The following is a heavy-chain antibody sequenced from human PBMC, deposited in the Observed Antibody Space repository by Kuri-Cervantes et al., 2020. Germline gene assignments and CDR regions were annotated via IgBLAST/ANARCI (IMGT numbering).Heavy chain of an antibody. D-gene: IGHD2-8*01. V-gene: IGHV1-69*06. CDR1: GGTFSSYA. CDR3: ARVHGGYCTNGVCFRFDY. Sequence: SVKVSCKASGGTFSSYAISWVRQAPGQGLEWMGGIIPIFGTANYAQKFQGRVTITADKSTSTAYMELSSLRSEDTAVYYCARVHGGYCTNGVCFRFDYWGQGTLVTVSS. CDR2: IIPIFGTA. J-gene: IGHJ4*02.